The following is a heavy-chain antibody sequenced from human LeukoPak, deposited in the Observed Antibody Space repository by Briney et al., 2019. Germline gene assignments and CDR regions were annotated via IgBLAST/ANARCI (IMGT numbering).Heavy chain of an antibody. CDR1: GLTFSSYI. V-gene: IGHV3-21*01. D-gene: IGHD6-13*01. CDR3: ARDCIARDAFVI. CDR2: ISSSSSYI. J-gene: IGHJ3*02. Sequence: GGSLRLSCAASGLTFSSYIMHWVRQAPGKGLEWVSSISSSSSYIYYADSVECRFTISRDNAKNSLYLEMNSLRSEDTAVYYCARDCIARDAFVIFGERGIVTASS.